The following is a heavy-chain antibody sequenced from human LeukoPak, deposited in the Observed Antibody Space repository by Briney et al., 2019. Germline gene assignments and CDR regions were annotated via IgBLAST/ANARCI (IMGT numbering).Heavy chain of an antibody. CDR1: GFTFSNYA. CDR3: ARDWLAGAARRLNYYYYYYMDV. V-gene: IGHV3-30*07. J-gene: IGHJ6*03. D-gene: IGHD6-6*01. CDR2: VSYDGSIQ. Sequence: GGSLRLSCAASGFTFSNYAMHWVRQAPGKGPEWVAVVSYDGSIQYHTDSVKGRFTISRDNSKNTLYLQMNSLRAEDTAVYYCARDWLAGAARRLNYYYYYYMDVWGKGTTVTVSS.